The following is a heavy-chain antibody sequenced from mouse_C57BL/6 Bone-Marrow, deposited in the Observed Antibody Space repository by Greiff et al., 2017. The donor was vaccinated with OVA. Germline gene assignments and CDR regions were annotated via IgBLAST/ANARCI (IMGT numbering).Heavy chain of an antibody. J-gene: IGHJ4*01. CDR3: ARPSYYYGSSPRAMDY. D-gene: IGHD1-1*01. Sequence: VQLQQSGAELARPGASVTLSCKASGYTFTSYGISWVKQRTGQGLEWIGEIYPRSGNTYYNEKLKGKATLTADKSSSTAYMELRSLTSEDSAVYFCARPSYYYGSSPRAMDYWGQGTSVTVSS. V-gene: IGHV1-81*01. CDR1: GYTFTSYG. CDR2: IYPRSGNT.